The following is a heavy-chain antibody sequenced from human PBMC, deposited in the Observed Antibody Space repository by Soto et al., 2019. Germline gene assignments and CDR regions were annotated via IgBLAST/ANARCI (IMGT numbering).Heavy chain of an antibody. J-gene: IGHJ4*02. Sequence: SETLSLTCAVYGGSFSGYYWSWMRQPPGKGLEWIGEINHSGSTNYNPSLKSRVTISVDTSKNQFSLKLSSVTAADTAVYYCASTRNCDYGDPRVFDYRGQGTLVTVSS. CDR3: ASTRNCDYGDPRVFDY. V-gene: IGHV4-34*01. CDR1: GGSFSGYY. CDR2: INHSGST. D-gene: IGHD4-17*01.